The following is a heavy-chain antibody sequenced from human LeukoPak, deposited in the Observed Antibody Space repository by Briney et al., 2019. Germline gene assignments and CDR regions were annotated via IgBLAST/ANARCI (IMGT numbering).Heavy chain of an antibody. J-gene: IGHJ4*02. V-gene: IGHV3-33*01. CDR3: ARETPRRGETRDGYR. CDR1: GFTFSSYG. CDR2: IWYDGSNK. D-gene: IGHD5-24*01. Sequence: GGSLRLSCAASGFTFSSYGMHWVRQAPGKGLEWVAVIWYDGSNKYYADSVKGRFTISRDNPKNSLFLQINSLRVEDTAVYYCARETPRRGETRDGYRWGQGTVVTVSS.